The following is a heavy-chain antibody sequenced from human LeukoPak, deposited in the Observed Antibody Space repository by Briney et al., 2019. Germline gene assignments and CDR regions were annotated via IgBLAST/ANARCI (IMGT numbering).Heavy chain of an antibody. CDR3: ARGRGNHPYFDF. CDR1: RFTFSDSG. V-gene: IGHV3-33*01. D-gene: IGHD1-14*01. J-gene: IGHJ4*02. Sequence: PGGSLRLSCAASRFTFSDSGMHWVRQAPGKGLEWVALIWDDGSNKYYADSVKGRFTISRDNSMNTLYVQMNSLRAEDTAVYYCARGRGNHPYFDFWGQGTLVTVSS. CDR2: IWDDGSNK.